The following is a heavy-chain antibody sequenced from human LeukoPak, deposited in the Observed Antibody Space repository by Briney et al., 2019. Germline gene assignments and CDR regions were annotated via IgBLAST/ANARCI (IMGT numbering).Heavy chain of an antibody. CDR2: IYYSGST. CDR1: GGSISSYY. V-gene: IGHV4-59*01. D-gene: IGHD5-12*01. J-gene: IGHJ4*02. CDR3: ARAGSYSGYDWGAYYFDY. Sequence: SETLSLTCTVSGGSISSYYWSWIRQPPGKGLEWIGYIYYSGSTNYNPSLKSRVTISVDTSKNQFSLKLSSVTAADTAVYYCARAGSYSGYDWGAYYFDYWGQGTLVTVSS.